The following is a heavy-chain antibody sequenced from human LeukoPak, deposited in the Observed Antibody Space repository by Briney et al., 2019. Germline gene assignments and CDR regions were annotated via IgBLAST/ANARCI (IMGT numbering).Heavy chain of an antibody. J-gene: IGHJ3*02. CDR1: GYTFTSYY. Sequence: ASVKVSCKASGYTFTSYYMHWVRQAPGQGLEWMGIINPSGGSTSYAQKFQGRVTITADESTSTAYMELSSLRSEDTAVYYCARRTLVVKGNAFDIWGQGTMVTVSS. D-gene: IGHD3-22*01. CDR2: INPSGGST. V-gene: IGHV1-46*01. CDR3: ARRTLVVKGNAFDI.